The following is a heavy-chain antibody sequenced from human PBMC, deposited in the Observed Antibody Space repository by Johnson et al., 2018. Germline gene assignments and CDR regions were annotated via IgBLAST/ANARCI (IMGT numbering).Heavy chain of an antibody. CDR3: ARGSGITVVRGNIDF. V-gene: IGHV3-35*02. Sequence: VQLVESGGGLVQPGGSLRLSCAASGFTFSNSDMNWVHQAPGKGLEWVSGVSWNGSRTHYADSVKGQFIISRDNSRNTLYLQTNSLRAEDTAVFYCARGSGITVVRGNIDFWGQGTLVTVSS. D-gene: IGHD3-10*01. J-gene: IGHJ4*02. CDR2: VSWNGSRT. CDR1: GFTFSNSD.